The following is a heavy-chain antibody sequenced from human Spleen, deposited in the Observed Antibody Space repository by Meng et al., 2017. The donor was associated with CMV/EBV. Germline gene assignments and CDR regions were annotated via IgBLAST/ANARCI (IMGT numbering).Heavy chain of an antibody. J-gene: IGHJ6*02. CDR2: VYYTGST. D-gene: IGHD3-3*01. V-gene: IGHV4-39*01. CDR3: ARLPFYDFWSGYYTGAYYGMDV. Sequence: SETLSLTCTVSDDSISSTVYHWGWIRQPPGKGLEWIGSVYYTGSTYYNPSLKSRVTISVDTSKNQFSLKLSSVTAADTAVYYCARLPFYDFWSGYYTGAYYGMDVWGQGTTVTVSS. CDR1: DDSISSTVYH.